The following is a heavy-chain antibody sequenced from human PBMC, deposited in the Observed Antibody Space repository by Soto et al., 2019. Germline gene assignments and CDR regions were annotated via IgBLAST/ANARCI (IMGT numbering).Heavy chain of an antibody. CDR2: IYYSGST. D-gene: IGHD4-17*01. V-gene: IGHV4-31*03. Sequence: KTSETLSLTCTVSGGSISSGGYYWSWIRQHPGKGLEWIGYIYYSGSTYYNPSLKSRVTISVDTSKNQFSLKLSSVTAADTAVYYCARSPTSLPTVKGAFDPWGQGTLVTVSS. J-gene: IGHJ5*02. CDR1: GGSISSGGYY. CDR3: ARSPTSLPTVKGAFDP.